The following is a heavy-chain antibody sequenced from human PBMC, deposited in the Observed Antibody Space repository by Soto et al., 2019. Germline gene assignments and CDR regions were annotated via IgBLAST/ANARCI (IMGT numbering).Heavy chain of an antibody. D-gene: IGHD3-10*01. CDR2: IKQDGSEK. Sequence: EMQLVESGGGLVQPGGSLRLSCEASTFTFASYWMSWVRRAPGKGLEWVANIKQDGSEKYYVDSVKGRFTISRDNAKNAVYLQVTGLRAEDTAVYYCARGGGSIGGSIDSWGQGTLVTVSS. J-gene: IGHJ4*02. V-gene: IGHV3-7*05. CDR1: TFTFASYW. CDR3: ARGGGSIGGSIDS.